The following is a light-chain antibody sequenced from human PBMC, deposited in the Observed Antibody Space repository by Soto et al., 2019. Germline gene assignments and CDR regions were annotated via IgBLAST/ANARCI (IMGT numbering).Light chain of an antibody. J-gene: IGKJ2*01. CDR2: APS. CDR3: QQSSNSSLYS. V-gene: IGKV1-39*01. Sequence: DIQMTQSPSSLSASVGDRVTITCRASQSIAYYVNWFQQKTGKAPKLLIYAPSSLRSGVPSRFSGIGSRTEVTLTISKLQPEDFAIYSCQQSSNSSLYSVGRGT. CDR1: QSIAYY.